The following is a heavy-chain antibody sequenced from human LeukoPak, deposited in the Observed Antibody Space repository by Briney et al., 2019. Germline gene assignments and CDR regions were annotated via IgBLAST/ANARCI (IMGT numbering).Heavy chain of an antibody. V-gene: IGHV3-23*01. Sequence: GGSLRLSCAASGFTFSSYWMSWVRQALGKGLEWVSGISGSGGSTFYAASVKGGFTISRDNSKNTLYLQMNSLRAEDTAVYYCAKGIAVAGTGFDYWGQGTLVTVSS. D-gene: IGHD6-19*01. J-gene: IGHJ4*02. CDR2: ISGSGGST. CDR3: AKGIAVAGTGFDY. CDR1: GFTFSSYW.